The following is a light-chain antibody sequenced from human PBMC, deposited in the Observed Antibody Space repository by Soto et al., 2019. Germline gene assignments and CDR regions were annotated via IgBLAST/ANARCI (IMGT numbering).Light chain of an antibody. CDR2: DVT. CDR3: CSYAGTYTLV. Sequence: QSALTQPRSVSGSPGQSVTISCTGTSSDVGKHNYVSWYQQRPGKAPKLMIFDVTERPSGVPDRFSGSKSGNTASLTISGLQAGDEADYYCCSYAGTYTLVFGGGTKVTVL. V-gene: IGLV2-11*01. CDR1: SSDVGKHNY. J-gene: IGLJ2*01.